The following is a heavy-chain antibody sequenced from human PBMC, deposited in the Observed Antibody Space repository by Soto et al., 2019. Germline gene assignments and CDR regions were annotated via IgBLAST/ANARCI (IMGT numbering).Heavy chain of an antibody. V-gene: IGHV3-23*01. D-gene: IGHD4-17*01. Sequence: PGGSLRLSCAASGFTFSSYAMSWVRQAPGKGLEWVSGISGSGGSTHYADSAQGRFTISRDNSKNTLYLQMNSLRAEDTAVYYCAKDPSLRCFDYWGQGTLVTVSS. CDR1: GFTFSSYA. CDR3: AKDPSLRCFDY. J-gene: IGHJ4*02. CDR2: ISGSGGST.